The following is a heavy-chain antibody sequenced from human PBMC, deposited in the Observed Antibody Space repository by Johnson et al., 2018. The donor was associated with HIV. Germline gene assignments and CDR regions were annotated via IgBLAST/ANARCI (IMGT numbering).Heavy chain of an antibody. V-gene: IGHV3-9*01. CDR3: AKDQGIVGATVFDI. Sequence: VQLVESGGGLVQPGRSLRLSCAASGFTFDDYAMHWVRQAPGKGLEWVSGISWNSGSIGYADSVKGRFTISRDNAKNSLYLQMNSLRAEDTALYYCAKDQGIVGATVFDIWGQGTMVTVSS. CDR1: GFTFDDYA. CDR2: ISWNSGSI. D-gene: IGHD1-26*01. J-gene: IGHJ3*02.